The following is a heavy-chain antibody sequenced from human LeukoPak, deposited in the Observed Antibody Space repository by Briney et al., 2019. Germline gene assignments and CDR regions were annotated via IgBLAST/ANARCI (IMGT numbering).Heavy chain of an antibody. CDR1: VYTFIDYY. Sequence: GASVKVSCKTSVYTFIDYYMHWVRQAPGQGLEWMGWINPNSGGTNYAQKFQGRVTMTRDTSISTAYMEMSRLISDDTGVYYCARDRGRISDYYGSRRSMQYFMDVWGKGTTVTVSS. CDR2: INPNSGGT. D-gene: IGHD3-10*01. V-gene: IGHV1-2*02. CDR3: ARDRGRISDYYGSRRSMQYFMDV. J-gene: IGHJ6*03.